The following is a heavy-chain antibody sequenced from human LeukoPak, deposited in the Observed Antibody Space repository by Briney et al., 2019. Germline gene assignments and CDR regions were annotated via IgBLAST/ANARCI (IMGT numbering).Heavy chain of an antibody. D-gene: IGHD3-10*01. CDR2: IYYSGST. Sequence: SETLSLTCTVSGGSISSYYWSWLRQPPGKGLEWIGYIYYSGSTNYNPSLKSRVTISVDTSKNQFSLKLSSVTAADTAVYYCARYYGSGSYRFDYWGQGTLVTVSS. CDR3: ARYYGSGSYRFDY. CDR1: GGSISSYY. J-gene: IGHJ4*02. V-gene: IGHV4-59*01.